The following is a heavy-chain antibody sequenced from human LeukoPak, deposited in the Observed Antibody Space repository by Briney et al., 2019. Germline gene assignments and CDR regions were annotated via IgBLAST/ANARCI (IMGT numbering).Heavy chain of an antibody. CDR1: GFTFGSYW. CDR3: AREGRGLRSPRFGESPRFDS. D-gene: IGHD3-10*01. Sequence: GGSLRLSCAASGFTFGSYWMSWVRLTPGKGLEWVANLKKDGSEKYYMDSVKGRFTISRDDAKNSLYLQMDSLRAEDTAVYYCAREGRGLRSPRFGESPRFDSWGQGTLVTVSS. CDR2: LKKDGSEK. J-gene: IGHJ4*02. V-gene: IGHV3-7*04.